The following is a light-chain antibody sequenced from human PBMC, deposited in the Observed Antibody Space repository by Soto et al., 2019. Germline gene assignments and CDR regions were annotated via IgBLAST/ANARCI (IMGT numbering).Light chain of an antibody. Sequence: DIQMTQSPSSLSASLGDRVTITCRASENIIQYLNWYQQKPGKVPRLLVYGASRLETGVPSRFSASGFGTEFTLTISSLQPEDFATYYCLQINSYPYTFGQGTKLEIK. CDR1: ENIIQY. J-gene: IGKJ2*01. CDR3: LQINSYPYT. CDR2: GAS. V-gene: IGKV1-39*01.